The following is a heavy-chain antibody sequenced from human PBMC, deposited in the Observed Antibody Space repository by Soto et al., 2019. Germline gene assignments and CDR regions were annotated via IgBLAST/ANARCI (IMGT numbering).Heavy chain of an antibody. J-gene: IGHJ1*01. D-gene: IGHD1-26*01. Sequence: SVKVSCKASGDMFDTYTITWMRQAPGRGLEWVGGIIPRSAKSNYAQKFEGRVTITADESTSTAYMELSSLRSDDTAVYYCARDPNLYSGSYSHRWGQGTLVTVSA. CDR3: ARDPNLYSGSYSHR. V-gene: IGHV1-69*13. CDR1: GDMFDTYT. CDR2: IIPRSAKS.